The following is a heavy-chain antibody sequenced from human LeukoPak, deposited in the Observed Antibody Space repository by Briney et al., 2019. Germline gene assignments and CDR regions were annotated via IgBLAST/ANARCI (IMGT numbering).Heavy chain of an antibody. V-gene: IGHV3-23*01. D-gene: IGHD6-13*01. CDR2: ISGSGGST. Sequence: ERWLIRSCAASGLTGKSYAMSGVRQAPGKGLEWVSAISGSGGSTYYADSVKGRFTISRDQSKNTLYLQMNRLRAEDTAVYYCANTGGAAGGRYRTYYFYYWGQGTLVTVSS. J-gene: IGHJ4*02. CDR1: GLTGKSYA. CDR3: ANTGGAAGGRYRTYYFYY.